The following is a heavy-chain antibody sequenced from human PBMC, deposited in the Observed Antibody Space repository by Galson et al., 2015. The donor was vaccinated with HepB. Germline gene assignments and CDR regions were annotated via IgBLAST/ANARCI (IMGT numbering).Heavy chain of an antibody. D-gene: IGHD3-22*01. CDR3: ARQYDSSGYYAY. V-gene: IGHV1-69*01. CDR2: IIPLFGSA. J-gene: IGHJ4*02. CDR1: GVTFSSYG. Sequence: QSGAEVTKPGESLRISCKASGVTFSSYGISWLRQAPGQGLEWMGGIIPLFGSANYAQKLQGRVRITADESTSTIYMELSSLKSEDTALYYCARQYDSSGYYAYWGQGTLVTVSS.